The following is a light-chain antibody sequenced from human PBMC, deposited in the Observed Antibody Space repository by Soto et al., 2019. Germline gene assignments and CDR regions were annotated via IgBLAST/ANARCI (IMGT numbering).Light chain of an antibody. J-gene: IGKJ1*01. CDR1: QSLRSSY. CDR3: QQYSSSPRT. Sequence: EIVLTQSPGTLSLSPGEGGTLSCRASQSLRSSYLAWYQQKPGQAPRLLIYGASRRATGIPDRFSGSGSGTDLTLTINRLEPEDFAVYYCQQYSSSPRTFGQGTKVDIK. V-gene: IGKV3-20*01. CDR2: GAS.